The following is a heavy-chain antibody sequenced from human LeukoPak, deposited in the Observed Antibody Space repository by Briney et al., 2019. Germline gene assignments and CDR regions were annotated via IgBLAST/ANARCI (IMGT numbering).Heavy chain of an antibody. CDR3: ARDAGGYYPDY. CDR1: GFTFSDYY. V-gene: IGHV3-11*06. CDR2: ITSSSYT. D-gene: IGHD3-22*01. J-gene: IGHJ4*02. Sequence: AGSLRLSCAASGFTFSDYYMSWIRQAPAKGLEWVSYITSSSYTNYADSVKGRFTISRDNAKTSLYLQMNSLRPEDTPVYYCARDAGGYYPDYWGQGTLVTVSS.